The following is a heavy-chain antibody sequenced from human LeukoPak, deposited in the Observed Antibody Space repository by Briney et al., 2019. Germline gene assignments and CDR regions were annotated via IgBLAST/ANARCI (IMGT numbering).Heavy chain of an antibody. V-gene: IGHV3-7*03. CDR1: GFTFSTCW. CDR3: VRAMDS. Sequence: GGSLRLSCAASGFTFSTCWMHWVRQAPGKGLEWVANIKQDGSAKFYVDSVKGRFTISRDNAKKSAYLQMNSLRAEDTAVYYCVRAMDSWGQGTPVTVSS. CDR2: IKQDGSAK. J-gene: IGHJ4*02.